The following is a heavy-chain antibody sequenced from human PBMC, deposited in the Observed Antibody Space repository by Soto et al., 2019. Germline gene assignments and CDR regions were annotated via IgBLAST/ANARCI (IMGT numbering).Heavy chain of an antibody. D-gene: IGHD6-6*01. CDR3: AREIAARL. V-gene: IGHV3-7*01. CDR1: GFTFSSYW. CDR2: IKQDGSEE. Sequence: EVQLVESGGGLVQPGGSLRLSCAASGFTFSSYWMSWFRQAPGKGLEWVANIKQDGSEENYVDSVKGRFPISRDNAKNALYLQMNSLRVEDRAVYYCAREIAARLWGKGTTVTVSS. J-gene: IGHJ6*04.